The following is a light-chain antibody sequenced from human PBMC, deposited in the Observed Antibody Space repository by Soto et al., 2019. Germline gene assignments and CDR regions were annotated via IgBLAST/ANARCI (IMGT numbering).Light chain of an antibody. V-gene: IGKV1-8*01. CDR3: QQYYSYPFT. Sequence: AIRMTQSPSSFSASTGDRVTITCRASQGISSYLAWYQQKPGKATKLLIYAASTLESGVPSRLRGSGSGTDFTLTISCLKSEDFATYYCQQYYSYPFTFGPGTKVDIK. J-gene: IGKJ3*01. CDR1: QGISSY. CDR2: AAS.